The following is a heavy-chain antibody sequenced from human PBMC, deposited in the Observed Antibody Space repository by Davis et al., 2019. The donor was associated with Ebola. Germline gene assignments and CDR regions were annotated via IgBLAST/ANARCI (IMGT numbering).Heavy chain of an antibody. D-gene: IGHD3-22*01. J-gene: IGHJ4*02. CDR1: GFTFSSYS. V-gene: IGHV3-21*01. Sequence: PGGSLRLSCAASGFTFSSYSMNWVRQAPGKGLEWVSSISSSSSYIYYADSVKGRFTISRDNVRNSLYLQMNSLRVEDTAVYYCARPFRSYDDASGHDYWGQGTLVTVSS. CDR3: ARPFRSYDDASGHDY. CDR2: ISSSSSYI.